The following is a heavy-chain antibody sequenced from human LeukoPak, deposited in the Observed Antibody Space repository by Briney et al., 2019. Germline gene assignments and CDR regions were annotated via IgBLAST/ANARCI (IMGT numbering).Heavy chain of an antibody. D-gene: IGHD3-3*01. CDR2: IYTSGST. J-gene: IGHJ6*03. CDR1: GGSISSDSYY. V-gene: IGHV4-61*02. CDR3: ARGIMVFGVAKGYMDV. Sequence: SETLSLTCTVSGGSISSDSYYWSWIRQPAGKGLEWIGRIYTSGSTNYNPSLKSRVTISVDTSKNQFSMKLSSVTAADTAVYYCARGIMVFGVAKGYMDVWGKGTTVTVSS.